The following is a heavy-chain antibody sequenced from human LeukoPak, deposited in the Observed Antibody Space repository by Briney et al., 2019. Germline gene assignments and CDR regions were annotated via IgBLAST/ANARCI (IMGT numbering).Heavy chain of an antibody. Sequence: GGSLRLSCAASGLTFSDHYMDWVRQPPGKGLEWVVRTRDKANSYTTEYAASVKDRFTISRDDSKNSLYLQMNSLKTEDTAVYYCAREVISPSDAFDIWGQGTMVTVSS. V-gene: IGHV3-72*01. D-gene: IGHD2-21*01. CDR3: AREVISPSDAFDI. CDR2: TRDKANSYTT. CDR1: GLTFSDHY. J-gene: IGHJ3*02.